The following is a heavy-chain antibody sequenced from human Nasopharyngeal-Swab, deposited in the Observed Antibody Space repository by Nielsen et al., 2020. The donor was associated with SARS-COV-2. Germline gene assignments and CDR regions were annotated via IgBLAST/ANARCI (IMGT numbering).Heavy chain of an antibody. V-gene: IGHV3-30*18. CDR3: AKDPWKDTPRPYGMDV. CDR1: GFTFSSYG. Sequence: GGSLRLSCAASGFTFSSYGMHWVRQAPGKGLEWVAVISYDGSNKYYADSVKGRFTISRDNSKNTRYLQMNSLRAEDTAVYYCAKDPWKDTPRPYGMDVWGQGTTVTVSS. J-gene: IGHJ6*02. D-gene: IGHD1-1*01. CDR2: ISYDGSNK.